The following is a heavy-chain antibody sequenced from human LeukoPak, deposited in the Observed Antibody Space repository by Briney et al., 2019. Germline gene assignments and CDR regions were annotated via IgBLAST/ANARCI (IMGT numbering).Heavy chain of an antibody. CDR3: ASPLDYGDYPSYYYYGMDV. D-gene: IGHD4-17*01. Sequence: PGGSLRLSCSASGLTFSSSAMQWVRQAPGKGLEYVSAITSNDINTYYADSVKDRFTISRDNSKNTLYLQMNSLRAEDTAVYYCASPLDYGDYPSYYYYGMDVWGQGTTVTVSS. CDR2: ITSNDINT. J-gene: IGHJ6*02. CDR1: GLTFSSSA. V-gene: IGHV3-64D*06.